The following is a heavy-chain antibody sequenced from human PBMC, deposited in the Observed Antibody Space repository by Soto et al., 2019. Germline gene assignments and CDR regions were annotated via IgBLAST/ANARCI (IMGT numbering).Heavy chain of an antibody. CDR1: GGSFSGYY. CDR2: INHSGST. V-gene: IGHV4-34*01. D-gene: IGHD6-25*01. CDR3: ARGMAAGGHNFTS. Sequence: SETLSLTCAVYGGSFSGYYWSWIRQPPGKGLEWIGEINHSGSTNYNPSLKSRVTISVDTSKNQFSLKLSSVTAADTAVYYCARGMAAGGHNFTSWGRGTLVPASS. J-gene: IGHJ4*02.